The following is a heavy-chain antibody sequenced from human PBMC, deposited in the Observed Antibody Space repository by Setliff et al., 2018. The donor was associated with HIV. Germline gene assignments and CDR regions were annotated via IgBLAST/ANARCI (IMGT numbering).Heavy chain of an antibody. CDR1: GASIRSGVYY. J-gene: IGHJ3*02. D-gene: IGHD5-12*01. CDR3: ARDPFMATIRYAFDI. Sequence: SETLSLTCAVSGASIRSGVYYWSWIRQPAGMGPEWIGHIFPSGSTNYSPSLKSRITISMDTSKNQFSLKLSSVTAADTAVYYCARDPFMATIRYAFDIWGQGTMVTVSS. V-gene: IGHV4-61*09. CDR2: IFPSGST.